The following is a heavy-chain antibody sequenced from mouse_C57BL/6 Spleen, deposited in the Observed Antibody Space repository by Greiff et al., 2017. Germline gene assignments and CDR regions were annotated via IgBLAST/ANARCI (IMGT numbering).Heavy chain of an antibody. Sequence: EVQLQQSGPGLVKPYQSLSLTCSVTGYSITSGYYWNWIRQFPGNKLEWMGYISYDGSNNYNPSLKNRISITRDTSKNQFFLKLNSVTTEDTATYYCARATFITTAYYAMDYWGQGTSVTVSS. CDR3: ARATFITTAYYAMDY. D-gene: IGHD1-1*01. CDR1: GYSITSGYY. J-gene: IGHJ4*01. V-gene: IGHV3-6*01. CDR2: ISYDGSN.